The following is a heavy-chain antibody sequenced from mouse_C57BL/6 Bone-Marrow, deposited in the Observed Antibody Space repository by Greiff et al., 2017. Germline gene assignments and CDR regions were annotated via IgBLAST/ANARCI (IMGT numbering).Heavy chain of an antibody. CDR3: AGGNYGGFAY. CDR2: IYPSDSET. Sequence: VKLQQPGAELVRPGSSVKLSCKASGYTFTSYWMDWVKQRPGQGLEWIGNIYPSDSETHYNQKFKDKATLTVDKSSSTAYMQLSSLTSEDSAVYYCAGGNYGGFAYWGRGTLVTVSA. D-gene: IGHD2-1*01. CDR1: GYTFTSYW. V-gene: IGHV1-61*01. J-gene: IGHJ3*01.